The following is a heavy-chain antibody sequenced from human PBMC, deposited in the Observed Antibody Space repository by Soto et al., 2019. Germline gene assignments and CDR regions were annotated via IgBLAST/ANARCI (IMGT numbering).Heavy chain of an antibody. D-gene: IGHD2-2*01. CDR2: IYWDDDK. CDR1: GFSLTTTGLA. CDR3: THRVRPGHFAY. Sequence: SGPTLVKPTQTLTLTCTFSGFSLTTTGLAVGWIRQPPGKALEWLALIYWDDDKHYSPSLKSRLTITKDTSKNQVVLTMTNMDPVDTATYYCTHRVRPGHFAYWGQGTLVTVSS. V-gene: IGHV2-5*02. J-gene: IGHJ4*02.